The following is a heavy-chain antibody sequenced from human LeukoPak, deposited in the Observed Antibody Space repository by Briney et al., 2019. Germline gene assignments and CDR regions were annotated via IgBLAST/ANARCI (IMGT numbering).Heavy chain of an antibody. Sequence: GGSLRLSCAASGFTFSSYGMHWVRQAPGKGLEWVAVISYDGSNKYYADSVKGRFTISRDNSKNTLYLQMNSLRAGDTAVYYCANGDGPNDFWSGYYPHYYYYYGMDVWGQGTTVTVSS. J-gene: IGHJ6*02. CDR1: GFTFSSYG. D-gene: IGHD3-3*01. CDR2: ISYDGSNK. V-gene: IGHV3-30*18. CDR3: ANGDGPNDFWSGYYPHYYYYYGMDV.